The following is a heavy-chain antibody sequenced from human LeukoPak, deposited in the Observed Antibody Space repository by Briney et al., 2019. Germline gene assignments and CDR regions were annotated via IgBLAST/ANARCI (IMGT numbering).Heavy chain of an antibody. Sequence: SETLSLTCTVSGGSISSYYWSWIRQPPGKGLEWIGYIYYSGSTNYSPSLKSRVTISVDTSKNQFSLKLSSVTAADTAVYYCARVSGYRGSNDYWGQGTLVTVSS. CDR3: ARVSGYRGSNDY. V-gene: IGHV4-59*08. D-gene: IGHD3-22*01. J-gene: IGHJ4*02. CDR2: IYYSGST. CDR1: GGSISSYY.